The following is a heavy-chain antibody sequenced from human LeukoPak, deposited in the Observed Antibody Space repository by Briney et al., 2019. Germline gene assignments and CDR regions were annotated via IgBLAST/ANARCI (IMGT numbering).Heavy chain of an antibody. Sequence: TSETLSLTCAVYGGSFSGYYWSWIRQPPGKGLEWIGEINHSGSTNYNPSLKSRVTISVDTSKNQFSLKLSSVTAADTAVYYCARRLGGLRGPFGYWGQGTLVTVSS. J-gene: IGHJ4*02. V-gene: IGHV4-34*01. CDR2: INHSGST. CDR1: GGSFSGYY. D-gene: IGHD4-17*01. CDR3: ARRLGGLRGPFGY.